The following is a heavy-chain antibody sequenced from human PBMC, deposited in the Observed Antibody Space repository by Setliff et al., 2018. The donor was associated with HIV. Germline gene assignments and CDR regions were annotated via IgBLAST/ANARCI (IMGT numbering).Heavy chain of an antibody. CDR1: GGSFSGYY. J-gene: IGHJ5*02. CDR2: INHSGST. Sequence: PSETLSLTCAVSGGSFSGYYRSWIRQPPGKGLEWIGEINHSGSTNYNPSLKSRVTISVDTSKNQFSLKLSSVTAADTAVYYCARESVAVAVGWFDPWGQGTLVTVSS. D-gene: IGHD6-19*01. V-gene: IGHV4-34*01. CDR3: ARESVAVAVGWFDP.